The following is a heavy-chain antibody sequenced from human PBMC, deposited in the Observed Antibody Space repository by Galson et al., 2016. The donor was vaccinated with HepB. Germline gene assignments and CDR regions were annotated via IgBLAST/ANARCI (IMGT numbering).Heavy chain of an antibody. Sequence: SETLSLTCTVSGASITKDKSFWGWLRQPPGKGLEWIASISYSGITNYNPSLQSRATISVDTSKDYFSLELNSVTAADTGVYFCARLTWEVLGWFDTWGRGILVTVSS. CDR2: ISYSGIT. V-gene: IGHV4-39*02. CDR1: GASITKDKSF. D-gene: IGHD1-26*01. J-gene: IGHJ5*01. CDR3: ARLTWEVLGWFDT.